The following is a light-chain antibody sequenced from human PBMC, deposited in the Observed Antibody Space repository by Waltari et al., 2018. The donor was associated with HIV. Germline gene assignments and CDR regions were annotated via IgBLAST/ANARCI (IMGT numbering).Light chain of an antibody. J-gene: IGLJ3*02. CDR2: EVS. CDR1: SSDVGSYNL. Sequence: QSALTQSASVSGSPGQSITISCTGTSSDVGSYNLVSWYQQHPGKAPKVMIYEVSKRPSGVSNRFSGCKSGNTASLTISGLQAEDEADYYCCSYAGSSTFWVFGGGTKLTVL. V-gene: IGLV2-23*02. CDR3: CSYAGSSTFWV.